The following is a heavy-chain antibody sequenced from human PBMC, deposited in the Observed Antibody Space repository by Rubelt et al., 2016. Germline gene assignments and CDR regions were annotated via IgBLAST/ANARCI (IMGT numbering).Heavy chain of an antibody. D-gene: IGHD2-2*01. Sequence: GGGLVQPGRSLRLSCTATGFNLGDYAMSWVRQAPGRGLEWVGFVRGKAYGERPDYAASVRGRFTISRDDSRGIAYLQMNSLKTEDTAVYYCAKVRLPAATAPSYYFDYWGQGTLVTVSS. CDR1: GFNLGDYA. J-gene: IGHJ4*02. CDR3: AKVRLPAATAPSYYFDY. CDR2: VRGKAYGERP. V-gene: IGHV3-49*04.